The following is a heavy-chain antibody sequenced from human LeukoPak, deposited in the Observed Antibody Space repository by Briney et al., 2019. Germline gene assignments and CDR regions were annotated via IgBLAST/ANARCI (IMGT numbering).Heavy chain of an antibody. Sequence: SETLPLTCAVYGGSFSTYDWSWVRQPPGKGLERNGEIDHIGSTNSHRCLKSRVTIPLDTSKNQFSLKLTSVTAADTAVYYCATLRWFGELGNWFDTGGQGTLVTVSS. CDR3: ATLRWFGELGNWFDT. CDR2: IDHIGST. CDR1: GGSFSTYD. V-gene: IGHV4-34*01. D-gene: IGHD3-10*01. J-gene: IGHJ5*02.